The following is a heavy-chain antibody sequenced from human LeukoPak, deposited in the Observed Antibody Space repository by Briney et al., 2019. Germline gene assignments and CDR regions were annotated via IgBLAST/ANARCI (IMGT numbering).Heavy chain of an antibody. V-gene: IGHV3-23*01. CDR1: GFTFSSDA. CDR3: AKDEQGALYYGMDV. D-gene: IGHD1/OR15-1a*01. CDR2: ISGSGGST. J-gene: IGHJ6*04. Sequence: GGSLRLSCAASGFTFSSDAMSWGRQAPGKGLEWVSTISGSGGSTYYADSVKGRFTISRDNSKNTLYLQMNSLRAEDTAVYYCAKDEQGALYYGMDVWSKGTTVTVSS.